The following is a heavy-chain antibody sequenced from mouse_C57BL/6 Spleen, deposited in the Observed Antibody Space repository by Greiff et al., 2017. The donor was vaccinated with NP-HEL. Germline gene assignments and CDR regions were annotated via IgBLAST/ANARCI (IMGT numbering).Heavy chain of an antibody. J-gene: IGHJ1*03. CDR1: GYAFSSYW. Sequence: SGAELVKPGASVKISCKASGYAFSSYWMNWVKQRPGKGLEWIGQIYPGDGDTNYNGKFKGKATLTADKSSSTAYMQLSSLTSEDSAVYCCARPSYGSSYGYFDVWGTGTTVTVSS. CDR3: ARPSYGSSYGYFDV. V-gene: IGHV1-80*01. CDR2: IYPGDGDT. D-gene: IGHD1-1*01.